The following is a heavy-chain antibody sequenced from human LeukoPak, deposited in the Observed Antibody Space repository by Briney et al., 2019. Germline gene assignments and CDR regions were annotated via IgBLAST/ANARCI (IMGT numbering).Heavy chain of an antibody. J-gene: IGHJ5*02. Sequence: SVKVSCKASGYTFTSYGISWVRQAPGQGLEWMGGLIPIFGTIKYAQKFQGRVTIIADESTNTAHMELSSLRSEDTAVYYCARDLTTGWFDPWGQGTLVTVSS. CDR1: GYTFTSYG. CDR2: LIPIFGTI. V-gene: IGHV1-69*13. CDR3: ARDLTTGWFDP. D-gene: IGHD4-11*01.